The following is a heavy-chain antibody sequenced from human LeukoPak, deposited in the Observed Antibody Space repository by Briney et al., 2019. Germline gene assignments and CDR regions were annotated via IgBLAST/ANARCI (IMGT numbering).Heavy chain of an antibody. CDR2: IYTDGSST. CDR3: ARGASNRFDY. V-gene: IGHV3-74*01. J-gene: IGHJ4*02. D-gene: IGHD1-14*01. CDR1: GFTFSNYW. Sequence: GGSLSLSCAASGFTFSNYWMHWVRQAPGKGLVWVSRIYTDGSSTNYADSVKGRFTISRDNAKNTLYLQMNRLRAEDTAVYYCARGASNRFDYWGQGTLVTVSS.